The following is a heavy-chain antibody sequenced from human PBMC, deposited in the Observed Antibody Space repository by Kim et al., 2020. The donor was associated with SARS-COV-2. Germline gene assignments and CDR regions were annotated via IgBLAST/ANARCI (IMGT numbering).Heavy chain of an antibody. D-gene: IGHD2-2*01. CDR1: GVSISGYY. J-gene: IGHJ4*02. Sequence: SETLSLTCSVSGVSISGYYWSWIRQSPGKGLEWIGDMDYSGNTKYNPYLESRATISGDTTKKLFLLTLTFVTEADTTAFYCARTYSTRRDDWEFWGRGTL. CDR3: ARTYSTRRDDWEF. CDR2: MDYSGNT. V-gene: IGHV4-59*13.